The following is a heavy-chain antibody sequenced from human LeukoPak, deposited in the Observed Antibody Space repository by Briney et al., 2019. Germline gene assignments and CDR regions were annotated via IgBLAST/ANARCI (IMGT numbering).Heavy chain of an antibody. D-gene: IGHD3-22*01. CDR2: IWKDGSQT. J-gene: IGHJ4*02. CDR3: AREGEGGFEENYYDSSGYFDY. CDR1: GFTFSDDG. Sequence: PGRSLRLSCIASGFTFSDDGMHWVRQAPGKGLEWVALIWKDGSQTFYGDSVKGRFIISRDNSRNTLDLQMNSLSAEDTAAYYCAREGEGGFEENYYDSSGYFDYWGQGTLVTVSS. V-gene: IGHV3-33*01.